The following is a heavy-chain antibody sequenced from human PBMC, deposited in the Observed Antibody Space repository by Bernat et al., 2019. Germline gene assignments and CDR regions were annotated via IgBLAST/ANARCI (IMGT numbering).Heavy chain of an antibody. CDR2: IIPVYGTP. D-gene: IGHD5-12*01. CDR3: ARAGWHGGYVWGV. V-gene: IGHV1-69*01. J-gene: IGHJ3*01. CDR1: GGTFSSYP. Sequence: QVQLVQSGAEVKKPGSPVKVSCKGSGGTFSSYPISWLRQAPGQGLEWMGGIIPVYGTPNHAQKYQGSVTITADESTSTAYMELSSLRSEDTAVYYCARAGWHGGYVWGVWGQGTLVTVSP.